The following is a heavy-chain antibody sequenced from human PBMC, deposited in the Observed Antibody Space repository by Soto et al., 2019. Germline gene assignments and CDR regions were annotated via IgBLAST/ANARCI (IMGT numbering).Heavy chain of an antibody. Sequence: QVKLVQSGAEVKKPGASVKVSCKASGYTFTSYGISWVRQARGQGLEWMGWISAYNGNTNYAQKLQGRVTMTTDTSTSTAYMELRSLRSDDTAVYYCARHSRLPGDYLLSDYWGQGTLVTVSS. J-gene: IGHJ4*02. D-gene: IGHD4-17*01. V-gene: IGHV1-18*01. CDR2: ISAYNGNT. CDR3: ARHSRLPGDYLLSDY. CDR1: GYTFTSYG.